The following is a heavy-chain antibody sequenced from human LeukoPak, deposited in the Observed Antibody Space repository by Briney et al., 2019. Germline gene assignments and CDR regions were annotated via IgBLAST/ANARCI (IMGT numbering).Heavy chain of an antibody. CDR3: AKVRWGYDILTGPLDY. V-gene: IGHV3-9*01. CDR1: GFTFDVYA. D-gene: IGHD3-9*01. Sequence: GRSLRLSCEASGFTFDVYAIHWVRQAPGKGLEWVSGISWNSGSIGYADSVKGRFTISRDNAKNSVYLQMNSLRGEDTALYYCAKVRWGYDILTGPLDYRGQGTLVTVSS. J-gene: IGHJ4*02. CDR2: ISWNSGSI.